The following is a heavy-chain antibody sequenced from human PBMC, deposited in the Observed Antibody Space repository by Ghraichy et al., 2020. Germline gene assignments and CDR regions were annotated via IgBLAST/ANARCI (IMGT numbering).Heavy chain of an antibody. Sequence: GGSLRLSCTASGFTFSKFNMNWVRQGPGKGLEFVSYIDATGGVTHYGDSMKGRFTISRDNAENSLYLQMSSLRAEDTAVYYCARDKYGSGSRGMDVWGQGATVTV. V-gene: IGHV3-48*01. CDR3: ARDKYGSGSRGMDV. D-gene: IGHD3-10*01. J-gene: IGHJ6*02. CDR2: IDATGGVT. CDR1: GFTFSKFN.